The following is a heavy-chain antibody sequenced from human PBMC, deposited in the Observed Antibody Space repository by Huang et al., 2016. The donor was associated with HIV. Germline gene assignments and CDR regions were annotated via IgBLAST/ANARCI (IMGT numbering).Heavy chain of an antibody. CDR1: TFSFGAYW. D-gene: IGHD1-7*01. J-gene: IGHJ6*02. Sequence: VESGGRLVQPGGSIRLSCVGSTFSFGAYWMSWVRQNTGKGLEWVANIKQDESEKYYVESVKGRFNISRDNAKKILFLQMDNVRVEDTATYYCATKTGAMDIWGQGTAVTVS. CDR2: IKQDESEK. V-gene: IGHV3-7*01. CDR3: ATKTGAMDI.